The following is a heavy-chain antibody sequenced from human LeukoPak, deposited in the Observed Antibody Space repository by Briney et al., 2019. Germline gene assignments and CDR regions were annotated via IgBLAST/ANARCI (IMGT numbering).Heavy chain of an antibody. V-gene: IGHV3-30*02. J-gene: IGHJ4*02. CDR2: IRYDGVRR. CDR1: GFIFRTFG. Sequence: GGSLRLSCAASGFIFRTFGMHWVRQAPGKGLEWVAFIRYDGVRRDYADSLKGRFTISRDNSRDTLYLQMNGLRVEDTAVYYCAKDLYDGGGPAYWGQGVLVTVSS. CDR3: AKDLYDGGGPAY. D-gene: IGHD1-1*01.